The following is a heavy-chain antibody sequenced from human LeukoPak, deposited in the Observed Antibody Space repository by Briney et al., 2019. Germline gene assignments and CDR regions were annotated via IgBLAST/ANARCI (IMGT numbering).Heavy chain of an antibody. CDR3: ARGGYQPYYYMDV. D-gene: IGHD2-2*01. J-gene: IGHJ6*03. CDR2: ISSSSGYI. V-gene: IGHV3-21*01. Sequence: PGGSLRLSCAASGFTSSSYAMSWVRQAPGKGLEWVSSISSSSGYIFYADSVKGRFTISRDNSKKIVYLQMDSLRVDDTAVYYCARGGYQPYYYMDVWGTGTTVTVSS. CDR1: GFTSSSYA.